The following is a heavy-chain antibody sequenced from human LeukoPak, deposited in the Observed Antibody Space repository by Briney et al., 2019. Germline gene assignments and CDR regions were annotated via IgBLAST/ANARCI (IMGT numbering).Heavy chain of an antibody. V-gene: IGHV3-53*01. D-gene: IGHD3-10*01. CDR1: GFTVSTNY. J-gene: IGHJ2*01. Sequence: GGSLRLSCAAPGFTVSTNYMNWVRQAPGKGLEWVSILYSGSDTYYANSVKGRFTISRDSSKNILSLKMNNLRAEDTAVYYCARVGDHFHWYLDLWGRGTLVTVSS. CDR2: LYSGSDT. CDR3: ARVGDHFHWYLDL.